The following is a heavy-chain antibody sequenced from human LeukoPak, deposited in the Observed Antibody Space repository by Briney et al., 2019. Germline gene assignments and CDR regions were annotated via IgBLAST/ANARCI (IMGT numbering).Heavy chain of an antibody. V-gene: IGHV3-23*01. CDR1: GFTFSSYA. CDR2: ISGSGGST. Sequence: GGSLRLSCAASGFTFSSYAMSWVRQAPGKGLEWVSAISGSGGSTYYADSLKGRFTISRDNSKNTLYLQMNSLRAEDTAVYYCAKDPHFPQREQTTDYWGQGTLVTVSS. D-gene: IGHD1-14*01. J-gene: IGHJ4*02. CDR3: AKDPHFPQREQTTDY.